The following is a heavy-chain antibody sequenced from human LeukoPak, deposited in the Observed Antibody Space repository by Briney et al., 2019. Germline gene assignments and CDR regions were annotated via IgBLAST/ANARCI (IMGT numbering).Heavy chain of an antibody. V-gene: IGHV1-46*01. CDR3: ARGIVVVPAAKHNWDYYYYMDV. D-gene: IGHD2-2*01. J-gene: IGHJ6*03. CDR1: GYTFTSYY. Sequence: ASVKVSCKASGYTFTSYYMHRVRQAPGQGLEWMGIINPSGGSTSYAQKFQGRVTMTRDMSTSTVYMELSSLRSEDTAVYYCARGIVVVPAAKHNWDYYYYMDVWGKGTTVTVSS. CDR2: INPSGGST.